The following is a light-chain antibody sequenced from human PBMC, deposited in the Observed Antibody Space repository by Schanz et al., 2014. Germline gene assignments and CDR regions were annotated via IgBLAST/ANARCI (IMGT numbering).Light chain of an antibody. Sequence: QSALTQPASVSGSPGQSITLSCTGTSSDVGGYDHVSWYQQHPGKAPKLIVYDVTNRPSGVSNRFSGSKSGNTASLTISGLQAEDEADYYCTSYTTSGTDVVFGGGTKLTVL. CDR2: DVT. J-gene: IGLJ2*01. V-gene: IGLV2-14*03. CDR3: TSYTTSGTDVV. CDR1: SSDVGGYDH.